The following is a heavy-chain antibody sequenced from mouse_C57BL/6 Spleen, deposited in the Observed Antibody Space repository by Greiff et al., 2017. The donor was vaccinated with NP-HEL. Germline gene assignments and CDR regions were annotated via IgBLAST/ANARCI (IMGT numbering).Heavy chain of an antibody. CDR2: IRNKANGYTT. CDR3: ARQLRARDY. Sequence: EVMLVESGGGLVQPGGSLSLSCAASGFTFTDYYMSWVRQPPGKALEWLGFIRNKANGYTTEYSASVMGRFTISRDNSQSILYLQMKALGAEDSATYYCARQLRARDYWGQGTSVTVSS. V-gene: IGHV7-3*01. CDR1: GFTFTDYY. J-gene: IGHJ4*01. D-gene: IGHD1-1*01.